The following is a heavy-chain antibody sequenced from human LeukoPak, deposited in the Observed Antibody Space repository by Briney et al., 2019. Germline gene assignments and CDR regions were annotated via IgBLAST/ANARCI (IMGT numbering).Heavy chain of an antibody. CDR3: ARGFEQWLVLYYYYYMDV. CDR2: IRSSISYI. Sequence: GGSLRLFCGASGFTFSSYSMNWVRQAPGEGLEWVSSIRSSISYIYYTDSVEGRFTLYRDHAKHSLYLQINSVRGEDTGMYVCARGFEQWLVLYYYYYMDVWGKGTTVTISS. V-gene: IGHV3-21*01. CDR1: GFTFSSYS. D-gene: IGHD6-19*01. J-gene: IGHJ6*03.